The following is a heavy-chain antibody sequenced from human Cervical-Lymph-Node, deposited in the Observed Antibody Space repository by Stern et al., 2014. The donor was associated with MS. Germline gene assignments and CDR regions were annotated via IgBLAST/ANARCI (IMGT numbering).Heavy chain of an antibody. CDR2: IWYDGSNK. CDR1: GFTFSSYG. V-gene: IGHV3-33*01. Sequence: VQLVESGGGVVQPGRSLRLACAASGFTFSSYGMHWVRQAPHKVLEWVAVIWYDGSNKYYADSVKGRFTISRDNSKNTLYLQMNSLRAEDTAVYYCARDSSKGGSNYWGQGTLVTVSS. J-gene: IGHJ4*02. CDR3: ARDSSKGGSNY. D-gene: IGHD2-2*01.